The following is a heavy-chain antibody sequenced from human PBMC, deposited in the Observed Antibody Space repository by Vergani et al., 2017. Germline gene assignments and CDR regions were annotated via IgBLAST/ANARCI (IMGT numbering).Heavy chain of an antibody. Sequence: QVQLVESGGGLVTPGGSLRLSCAASGFTFSDYYMSWIRQAPGKGLEWVSYISSSGSTIYYEESVKGRFTIDRDNAKTSLYLPMNSLRAEDLAVYSVAREVVMVRVMDGWGGGCTVTVDS. V-gene: IGHV3-11*01. CDR2: ISSSGSTI. J-gene: IGHJ6*01. CDR3: AREVVMVRVMDG. CDR1: GFTFSDYY. D-gene: IGHD3-10*01.